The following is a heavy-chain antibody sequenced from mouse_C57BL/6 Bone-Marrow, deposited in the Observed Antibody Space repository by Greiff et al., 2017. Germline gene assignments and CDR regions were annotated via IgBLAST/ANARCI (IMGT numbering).Heavy chain of an antibody. V-gene: IGHV7-3*01. CDR2: IRNKANGYTT. J-gene: IGHJ4*01. Sequence: DVKLVESGGGLVQPGGSLSLSCAASGFTFTDYYMSWVRQPPGKALEWLGFIRNKANGYTTEYSASVKGRFTISRDNSQSILYLQMNALRAEDSATYYCARCLITCYAMDYWGQGTSVTVSS. D-gene: IGHD1-1*01. CDR3: ARCLITCYAMDY. CDR1: GFTFTDYY.